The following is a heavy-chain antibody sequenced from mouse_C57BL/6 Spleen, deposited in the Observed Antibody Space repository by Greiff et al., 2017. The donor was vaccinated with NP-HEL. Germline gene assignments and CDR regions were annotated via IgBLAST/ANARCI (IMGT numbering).Heavy chain of an antibody. CDR1: GFNIKDYY. CDR2: IDPEDGET. Sequence: VELVKPGASVKLSCTASGFNIKDYYMHWVKQRTEQGLEWIGRIDPEDGETKYATKFQGKATITAYTSSNTAYLQLSSLTSEDTAVYYCAREDWFAYWGQGTLVTVSA. CDR3: AREDWFAY. J-gene: IGHJ3*01. V-gene: IGHV14-2*01.